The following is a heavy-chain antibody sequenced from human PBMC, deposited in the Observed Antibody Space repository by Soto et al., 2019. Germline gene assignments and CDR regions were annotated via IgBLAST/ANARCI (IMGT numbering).Heavy chain of an antibody. CDR1: GGTFSSYA. V-gene: IGHV1-69*01. Sequence: QVQLVQSGAEVKKPGSSVKVSCKASGGTFSSYAISWVRQAPGQGLEWMGGIIPIFGTANYAQKFQGRVTITADETTSRPYMELSSLRSEDTAVYYSARQNIVVVPAAIADILYYYGMDVWGPGTTVTVSS. CDR3: ARQNIVVVPAAIADILYYYGMDV. CDR2: IIPIFGTA. D-gene: IGHD2-2*01. J-gene: IGHJ6*02.